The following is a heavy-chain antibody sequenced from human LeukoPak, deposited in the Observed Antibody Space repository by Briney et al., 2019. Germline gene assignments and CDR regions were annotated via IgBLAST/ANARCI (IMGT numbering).Heavy chain of an antibody. Sequence: PGGSLRLSCAASGFTFSNAWMSWVRQAPGKGLEWVSSISSSSSYIYYADSVKGRFTISRDNAKNSLYLQMNSLRAEDTAVYYCARDSRAGFDYWGQGTLVTVSS. J-gene: IGHJ4*02. D-gene: IGHD3-10*01. CDR2: ISSSSSYI. CDR3: ARDSRAGFDY. CDR1: GFTFSNAW. V-gene: IGHV3-21*01.